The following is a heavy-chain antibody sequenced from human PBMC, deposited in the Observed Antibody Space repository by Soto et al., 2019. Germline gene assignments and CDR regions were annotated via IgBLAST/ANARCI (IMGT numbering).Heavy chain of an antibody. V-gene: IGHV4-4*07. CDR1: GGSISSYY. CDR2: IYTSGST. CDR3: ARETYCTNGVCYGGYYYGMDV. Sequence: QVQLQESGPGLVKPSETLSLTCTVSGGSISSYYWSWIRQPAGKGLEWIGRIYTSGSTNYNPSLKSRVTMSVDTSKNQFSLKLSSVTAADTAVYYCARETYCTNGVCYGGYYYGMDVWGQGTTVTVSS. J-gene: IGHJ6*02. D-gene: IGHD2-8*01.